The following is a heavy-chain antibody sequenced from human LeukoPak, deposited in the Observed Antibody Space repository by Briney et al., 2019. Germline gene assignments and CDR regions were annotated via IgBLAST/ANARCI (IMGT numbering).Heavy chain of an antibody. D-gene: IGHD6-19*01. J-gene: IGHJ4*02. Sequence: GGSLRLSCVASGFTVSSNYMSWVRQAPGKGLEWVSAIFSGGSTFYADSVTGRFTISRDNSKNTLYLQMNSLRAEDTAVYYCARELEQWLVDWGQGTLVTVSS. CDR2: IFSGGST. CDR3: ARELEQWLVD. V-gene: IGHV3-53*05. CDR1: GFTVSSNY.